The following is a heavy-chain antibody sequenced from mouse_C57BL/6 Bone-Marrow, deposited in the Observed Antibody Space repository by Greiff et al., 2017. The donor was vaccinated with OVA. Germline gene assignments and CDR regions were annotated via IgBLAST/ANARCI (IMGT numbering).Heavy chain of an antibody. CDR1: GYTFTDYE. CDR2: IDPETGGT. Sequence: QVQLKESGAELVRPGASVTLSCKASGYTFTDYEMHWVKQTPVHGLEWIGAIDPETGGTAYNQKFKGKAILTADKSSSTAYMELRSLTSEDSAVYYGTRSYSSYGDFDYWGQGTTLTVSS. J-gene: IGHJ2*01. D-gene: IGHD2-5*01. CDR3: TRSYSSYGDFDY. V-gene: IGHV1-15*01.